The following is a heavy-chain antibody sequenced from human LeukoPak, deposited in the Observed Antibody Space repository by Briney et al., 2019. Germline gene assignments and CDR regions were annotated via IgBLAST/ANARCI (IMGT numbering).Heavy chain of an antibody. D-gene: IGHD5-12*01. CDR2: ISDSGAST. V-gene: IGHV3-23*01. J-gene: IGHJ4*02. CDR1: GFTFTSYA. CDR3: AKSHSVGYRGYFDY. Sequence: GGSLRLSCAASGFTFTSYAMSWVRQAPGKGLEWVSTISDSGASTYYADSVKGRFTISRDNSKNTLYLQMNSLRAEDTAVYYCAKSHSVGYRGYFDYWGQGTLVTVSS.